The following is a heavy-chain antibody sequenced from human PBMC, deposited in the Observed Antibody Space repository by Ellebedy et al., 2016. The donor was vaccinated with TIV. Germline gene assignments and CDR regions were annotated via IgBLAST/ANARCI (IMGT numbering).Heavy chain of an antibody. Sequence: AASVKVSCKASGYTFTSYAMHWVRQAPGQRLEWMGWINAGNGNTKYSQKFQGRVTITRDTSASTAYMELSSLRSEDTAVYYCARDYEVVPAAIFVYWGQGTLVTVSS. CDR3: ARDYEVVPAAIFVY. V-gene: IGHV1-3*01. D-gene: IGHD2-2*01. CDR1: GYTFTSYA. CDR2: INAGNGNT. J-gene: IGHJ4*02.